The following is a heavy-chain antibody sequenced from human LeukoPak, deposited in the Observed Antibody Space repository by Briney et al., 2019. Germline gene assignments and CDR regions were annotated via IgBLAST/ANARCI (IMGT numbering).Heavy chain of an antibody. Sequence: GGSLRLSCAASGFTFSNAWMSWVRQAPGKGLEWVGRIKSKTDGGTTDYAAPVKGRFTISRDDSKNTLYLQMNSLKTEDTAVYYCSTDLTVTTFDYWGQGTLVTVSS. CDR2: IKSKTDGGTT. J-gene: IGHJ4*02. D-gene: IGHD4-17*01. CDR3: STDLTVTTFDY. CDR1: GFTFSNAW. V-gene: IGHV3-15*01.